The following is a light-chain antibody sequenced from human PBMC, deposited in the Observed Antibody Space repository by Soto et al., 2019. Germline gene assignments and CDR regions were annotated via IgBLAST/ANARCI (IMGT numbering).Light chain of an antibody. V-gene: IGKV3-20*01. Sequence: EIVLTQSPGTLSLSPGERATLSCRASQSVSSSYLDWYQQKPGQATRLLIYGASSRATGIPDRFSGSGSVTDFTLTISRLEPEDFAVYYCQQYGSSPATFGGGTKVEIK. CDR3: QQYGSSPAT. CDR1: QSVSSSY. J-gene: IGKJ4*01. CDR2: GAS.